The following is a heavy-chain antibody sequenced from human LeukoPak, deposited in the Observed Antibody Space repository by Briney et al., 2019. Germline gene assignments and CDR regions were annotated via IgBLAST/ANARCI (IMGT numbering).Heavy chain of an antibody. J-gene: IGHJ4*02. Sequence: SGGSLRLSCTASGFTFSSFAMSWVRQAPGKGLEWVSTISGSGGTTNYEDSVKGRFTFSRDNSKNTLYLQMNSLRAEDTAVYYCAKDLPDYGDYIEGYWGQGTLVTVSS. CDR3: AKDLPDYGDYIEGY. CDR2: ISGSGGTT. V-gene: IGHV3-23*01. D-gene: IGHD4-17*01. CDR1: GFTFSSFA.